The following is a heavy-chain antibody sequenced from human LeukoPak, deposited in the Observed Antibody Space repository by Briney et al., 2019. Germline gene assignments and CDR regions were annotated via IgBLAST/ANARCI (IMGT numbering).Heavy chain of an antibody. CDR3: ARETDYVLY. Sequence: SETLSLTCTVSGGSVSSYYWSWIRQPPGKGLEWIGYIYYSGSTNYNPSLKSRVTISVDTSKNQFSLKLSSVTAADTAVYYCARETDYVLYWGQGTLVTVSS. CDR1: GGSVSSYY. J-gene: IGHJ4*02. D-gene: IGHD3-16*01. CDR2: IYYSGST. V-gene: IGHV4-59*02.